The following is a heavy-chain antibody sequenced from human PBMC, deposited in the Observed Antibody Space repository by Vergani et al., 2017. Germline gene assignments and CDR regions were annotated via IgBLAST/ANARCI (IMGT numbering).Heavy chain of an antibody. V-gene: IGHV4-59*12. CDR2: INHSGST. D-gene: IGHD1-1*01. J-gene: IGHJ6*03. CDR3: ARGAAGTRGRYYMDV. Sequence: QVQLQESGPGLVKPSETLSLTCTVSGGSISSYYWSWIRQPPGKGLEWIGEINHSGSTNYNTSLKRRVTISVDKSKNPFSLKLSTVTAADTAVYYCARGAAGTRGRYYMDVWGKGTTVTVSS. CDR1: GGSISSYY.